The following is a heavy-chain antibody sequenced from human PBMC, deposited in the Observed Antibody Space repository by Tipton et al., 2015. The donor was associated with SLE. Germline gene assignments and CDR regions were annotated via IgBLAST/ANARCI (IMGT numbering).Heavy chain of an antibody. CDR2: ISGNTDNI. CDR3: AKDWNNWNYILSGYMDV. Sequence: SLRLSCVVSGFTFSSYSMNWVRQAPGKGLEWVSGISGNTDNIAYADSVKGRFTISRDNAKSSLYLEMNSLRAEDTALYYCAKDWNNWNYILSGYMDVWGKGTTVTVSS. CDR1: GFTFSSYS. D-gene: IGHD1-7*01. J-gene: IGHJ6*03. V-gene: IGHV3-9*01.